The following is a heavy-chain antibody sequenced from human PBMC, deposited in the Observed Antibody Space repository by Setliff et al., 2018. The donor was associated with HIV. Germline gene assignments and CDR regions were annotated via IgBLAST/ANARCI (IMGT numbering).Heavy chain of an antibody. J-gene: IGHJ4*02. CDR3: ARQVGNKVLFDS. Sequence: SETLSLTCTVSGDSIRNDYWTWIRQSPEKGLEWIAYISYSGGTNHNPSLMGRVTMSLDVSKNQISLRLRSVVAADTAVYYCARQVGNKVLFDSWGQGTLVTVS. CDR1: GDSIRNDY. V-gene: IGHV4-59*08. CDR2: ISYSGGT. D-gene: IGHD7-27*01.